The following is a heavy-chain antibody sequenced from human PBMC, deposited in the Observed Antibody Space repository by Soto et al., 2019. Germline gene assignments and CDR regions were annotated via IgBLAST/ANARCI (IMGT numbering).Heavy chain of an antibody. Sequence: SETLSLTCTVSGDSVTNYFWSWMQQPPGKGLEWIGHMYHGGRTNYSPSLKSRVTMSLDSSKNHFSLNLSSVTAADTAVYFCARDPGYCTNGVCPIFDFWAHGFLVTVSS. D-gene: IGHD2-8*01. V-gene: IGHV4-59*02. CDR2: MYHGGRT. CDR3: ARDPGYCTNGVCPIFDF. CDR1: GDSVTNYF. J-gene: IGHJ4*01.